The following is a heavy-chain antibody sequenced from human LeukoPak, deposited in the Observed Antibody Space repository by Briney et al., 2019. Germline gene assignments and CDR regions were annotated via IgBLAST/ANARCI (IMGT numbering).Heavy chain of an antibody. D-gene: IGHD6-13*01. Sequence: ASVKVSCKVSGYTLTELSMHWVRQAPGKGLEWMGGFDPEDGETIYAQKFQGRVTMTEDTSTDTAYMELSSLRSEDTAVYYCATGQMGAKGIAAAGLTYDYWGQGTLVTVSS. V-gene: IGHV1-24*01. J-gene: IGHJ4*02. CDR1: GYTLTELS. CDR3: ATGQMGAKGIAAAGLTYDY. CDR2: FDPEDGET.